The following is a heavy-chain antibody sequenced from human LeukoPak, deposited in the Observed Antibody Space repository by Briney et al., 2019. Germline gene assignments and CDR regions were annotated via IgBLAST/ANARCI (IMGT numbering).Heavy chain of an antibody. J-gene: IGHJ4*02. CDR3: ARDLRMTSHIFDY. D-gene: IGHD4-11*01. V-gene: IGHV3-21*01. CDR2: ISGGSRYI. Sequence: GGSLRLSCGASGFTFSSYSMNWVRQAPGKGLEWLSSISGGSRYIYYADSMKGRLTISRDNAKKSLYLQLDSLRVEDTAVYYCARDLRMTSHIFDYWGQGTLVTVSS. CDR1: GFTFSSYS.